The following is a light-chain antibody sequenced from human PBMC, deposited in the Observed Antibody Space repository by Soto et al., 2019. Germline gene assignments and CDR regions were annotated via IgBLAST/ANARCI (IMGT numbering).Light chain of an antibody. Sequence: AIRMTQSPSSFSASTGDRVTITCRASQGISSYLAWYQQKPGKAPKLLIYAASTLQSGVPSRFSGSGSGTDFTLTISCLQSEDFATNYCQQYYSYPLWTFGQGTKVEIK. J-gene: IGKJ1*01. CDR2: AAS. CDR3: QQYYSYPLWT. CDR1: QGISSY. V-gene: IGKV1-8*01.